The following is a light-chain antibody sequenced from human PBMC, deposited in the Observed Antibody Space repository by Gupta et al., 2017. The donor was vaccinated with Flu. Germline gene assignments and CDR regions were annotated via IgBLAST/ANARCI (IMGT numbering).Light chain of an antibody. V-gene: IGKV3-11*01. CDR2: DAS. J-gene: IGKJ3*01. CDR1: QSVSSY. Sequence: EIVLTQSPATLSLSPGERATLSCRASQSVSSYLAWYQQKPGQAPRLLIYDASNRATGIPARFSGSGDGTDVNLTISSREPEDFEVYYCQQRSNRPPRDTFGPGTKVDIK. CDR3: QQRSNRPPRDT.